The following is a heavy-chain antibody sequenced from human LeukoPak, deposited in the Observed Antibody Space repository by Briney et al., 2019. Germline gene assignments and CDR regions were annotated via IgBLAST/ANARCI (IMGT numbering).Heavy chain of an antibody. CDR2: ISSSSAPI. D-gene: IGHD6-19*01. Sequence: GGSLRLSCATSGFTFSTYNMNWVRQAPGKGLEWVSYISSSSAPIYYADSVKGRFTISRDNARTSLHLQMNSLRDEDTAVYYCGRAVAGNTYFDYWGQGTLVTVSS. J-gene: IGHJ4*02. CDR3: GRAVAGNTYFDY. V-gene: IGHV3-48*02. CDR1: GFTFSTYN.